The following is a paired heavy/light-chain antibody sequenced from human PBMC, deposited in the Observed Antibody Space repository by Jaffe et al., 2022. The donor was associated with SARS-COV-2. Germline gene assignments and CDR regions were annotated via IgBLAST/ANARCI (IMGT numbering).Heavy chain of an antibody. J-gene: IGHJ4*02. CDR1: GFSLSTSGLG. Sequence: QITLRESGPTRVKPTQTLALTCTFSGFSLSTSGLGVGWIRQPPGKALEWLAFIYWDDDKRYNPSLKSRLTIIKDTSKNQVVLTVTNMDPVDTATYFCAHRAPGLTLWDLGYFDYWGQGTLVTVSS. V-gene: IGHV2-5*02. CDR2: IYWDDDK. D-gene: IGHD3-10*01. CDR3: AHRAPGLTLWDLGYFDY.
Light chain of an antibody. Sequence: EIVLTQSPGTLSLSPGERATLSCRASQSVYSSYLAWYQQKPGQAPRLLIYGASSRATGIPDRFSGSGSGTDFTLTISRLEPEDFAVYYCQQYGTSPGTFGQGTKVEIE. CDR3: QQYGTSPGT. J-gene: IGKJ2*02. V-gene: IGKV3-20*01. CDR1: QSVYSSY. CDR2: GAS.